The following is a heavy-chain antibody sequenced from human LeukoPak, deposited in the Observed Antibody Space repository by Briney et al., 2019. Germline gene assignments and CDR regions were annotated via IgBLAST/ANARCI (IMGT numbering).Heavy chain of an antibody. V-gene: IGHV1-18*01. D-gene: IGHD6-19*01. J-gene: IGHJ4*02. Sequence: ASVKVSCKASGGTFSSYAISWVRQAPGQGLEWMGWISAYNGNTNYAQKLQGRVTMTTDTSTSTAYMELRSLRSDDTAVYYCARVAVAGFSPFDYWGQGTLVTVSS. CDR1: GGTFSSYA. CDR3: ARVAVAGFSPFDY. CDR2: ISAYNGNT.